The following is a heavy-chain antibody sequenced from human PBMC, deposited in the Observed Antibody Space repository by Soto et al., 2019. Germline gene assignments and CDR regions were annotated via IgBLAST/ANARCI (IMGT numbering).Heavy chain of an antibody. Sequence: QLLESGGGLVKPGGSLRLSCTASGFSFSNAWMSWVRQAPGKGLEWVGRIKTKTNGATTDYAAPVQGRFSISRDDSKTTLFLQMDSLQTEDTAVYYCTTTRIGLYFDHWGQGTLVTVSS. CDR1: GFSFSNAW. J-gene: IGHJ4*02. D-gene: IGHD2-8*01. CDR3: TTTRIGLYFDH. V-gene: IGHV3-15*01. CDR2: IKTKTNGATT.